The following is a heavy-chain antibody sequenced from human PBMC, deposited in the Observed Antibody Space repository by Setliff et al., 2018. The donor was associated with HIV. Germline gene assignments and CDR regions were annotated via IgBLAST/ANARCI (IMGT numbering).Heavy chain of an antibody. D-gene: IGHD2-21*01. V-gene: IGHV4-34*11. J-gene: IGHJ6*03. CDR2: AYYNGQD. CDR3: ARGIVPPTRQGYYYMDV. CDR1: GGSFSGYY. Sequence: ASETLSLTCAVYGGSFSGYYWNWIRQTPDKGLEWIGRAYYNGQDDHNPSLRSRLTISVGTSKNQLSLTLTSVTAADTAIYYCARGIVPPTRQGYYYMDVWGKGPRSPSP.